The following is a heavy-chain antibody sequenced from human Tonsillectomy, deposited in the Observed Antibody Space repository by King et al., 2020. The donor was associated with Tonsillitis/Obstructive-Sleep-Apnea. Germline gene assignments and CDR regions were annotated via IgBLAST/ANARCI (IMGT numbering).Heavy chain of an antibody. V-gene: IGHV4-34*01. D-gene: IGHD3-3*01. J-gene: IGHJ4*02. Sequence: VQLQQWGAGLLKPSETLSLTCAVYGGSFSGYYWSWIRQPPGKGLEWIGEIHHSGSTNYNPSLNSRVTISVDTSKNQFSLKLSSVTAADTAVYYCARGEGYYDFWSGYYFDYWGQGTLVTVSS. CDR2: IHHSGST. CDR1: GGSFSGYY. CDR3: ARGEGYYDFWSGYYFDY.